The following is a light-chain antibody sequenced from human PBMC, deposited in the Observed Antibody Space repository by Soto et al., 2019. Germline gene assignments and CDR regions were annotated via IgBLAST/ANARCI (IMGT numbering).Light chain of an antibody. J-gene: IGKJ1*01. CDR1: QSISTF. CDR2: ATS. V-gene: IGKV1-39*01. CDR3: QQSYSSTWT. Sequence: DIQMTQSPSSLSASVGDRVTITCRPSQSISTFLSWYQQKPGTAPKLLMHATSILQSGVPSRFSGSGSGTEFTLTISSLQPEDSATYYCQQSYSSTWTFGQGTKVEIK.